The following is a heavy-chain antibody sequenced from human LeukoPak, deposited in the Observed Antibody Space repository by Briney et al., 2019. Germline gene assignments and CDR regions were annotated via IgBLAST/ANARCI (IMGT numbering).Heavy chain of an antibody. Sequence: GGALRLSCAASGVTFNDYYMSWVGQAPGKGGEGLSYIKIGGTNTHYADSVKGRFTISRDNAKKSLYLEMNNLRAEDTAVYYCATDGAGFDTWGQGVLVTVSS. CDR3: ATDGAGFDT. J-gene: IGHJ5*02. V-gene: IGHV3-11*01. CDR2: IKIGGTNT. CDR1: GVTFNDYY.